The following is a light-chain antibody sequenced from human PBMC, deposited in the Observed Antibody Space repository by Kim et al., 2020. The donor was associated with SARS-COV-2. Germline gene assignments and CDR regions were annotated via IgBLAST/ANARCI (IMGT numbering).Light chain of an antibody. CDR1: QSVSSN. Sequence: SPGERAPLSCRAGQSVSSNLAWYQQKPGQAPRLLSYGASTRATGIPARFSGSGSGTEFTLTISSLQSEDFAVYYCHQYNNWPPFTFGPGTKVDIK. CDR3: HQYNNWPPFT. V-gene: IGKV3-15*01. CDR2: GAS. J-gene: IGKJ3*01.